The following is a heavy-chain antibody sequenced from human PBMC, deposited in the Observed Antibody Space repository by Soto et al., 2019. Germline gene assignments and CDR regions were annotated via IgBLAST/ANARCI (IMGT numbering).Heavy chain of an antibody. D-gene: IGHD3-16*01. Sequence: EVQLLEAGGTLVQPGGSLTLSCATSGLAFSNFPMIWVRRAPGKGLEWVSSIRGRSLDTHYADSVKGRXTVSXDNXXXXXXXXXXXXXXXXXXMXXCVXXPDDXFXXXFDYXGQGXXVTV. CDR2: IRGRSLDT. J-gene: IGHJ4*02. V-gene: IGHV3-23*01. CDR1: GLAFSNFP. CDR3: VXXPDDXFXXXFDY.